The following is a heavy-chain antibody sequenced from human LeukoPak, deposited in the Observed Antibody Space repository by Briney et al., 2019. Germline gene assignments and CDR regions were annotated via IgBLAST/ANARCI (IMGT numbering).Heavy chain of an antibody. Sequence: GASVKVSCKASGFTFTSFGISWVRQAPGQGLEWMGWISTYDSDINYVQKFQGRVTMTTDTSMTTAYMELRSLISDDTAVYYCARDRGYGDDTFDSWGQGTLVTVSS. CDR3: ARDRGYGDDTFDS. D-gene: IGHD4-17*01. V-gene: IGHV1-18*01. CDR1: GFTFTSFG. J-gene: IGHJ4*02. CDR2: ISTYDSDI.